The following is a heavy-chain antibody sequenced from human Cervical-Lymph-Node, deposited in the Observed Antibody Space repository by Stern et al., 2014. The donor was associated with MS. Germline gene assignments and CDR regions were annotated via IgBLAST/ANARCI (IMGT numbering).Heavy chain of an antibody. D-gene: IGHD1-1*01. CDR2: ITNVGST. V-gene: IGHV3-53*01. J-gene: IGHJ4*02. CDR1: GVPVRRGY. CDR3: ARDTSSPERSDW. Sequence: VQLVQSGGGVIQPGGSLRPSCTAPGVPVRRGYMTWVRQAPGKGLEWVSLITNVGSTFYTDSVKGRFTISRDDSKNTVYLHMTSLRAEDTAMYYCARDTSSPERSDWWGQGTLVTVSS.